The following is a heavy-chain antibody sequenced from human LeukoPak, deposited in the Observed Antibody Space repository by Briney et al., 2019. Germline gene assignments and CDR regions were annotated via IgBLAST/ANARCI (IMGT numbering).Heavy chain of an antibody. CDR2: IAYDGSNE. CDR1: GFTFTNYG. D-gene: IGHD3-3*01. CDR3: ARPSGSVTIFGVVDYFDY. V-gene: IGHV3-30*04. Sequence: GGSLRLSCVVSGFTFTNYGMHWVGQAPGKGRAWVASIAYDGSNENYAESVKGRFTISRDNSKNTLYLQLNSLRAEDTAVYYCARPSGSVTIFGVVDYFDYWGQGSLVTVSS. J-gene: IGHJ4*02.